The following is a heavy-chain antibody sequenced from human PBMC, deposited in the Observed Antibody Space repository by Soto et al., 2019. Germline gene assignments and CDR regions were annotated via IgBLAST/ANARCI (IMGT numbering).Heavy chain of an antibody. CDR1: GFTFTSYG. J-gene: IGHJ4*02. V-gene: IGHV3-30*03. CDR2: ISYDGGLQ. D-gene: IGHD5-18*01. CDR3: VSDRGYGHASVPYS. Sequence: QAHLVESGGGVVQPGRSLRLSCAASGFTFTSYGMHWVRQAPGTRLEWVAVISYDGGLQHYADSVKGRFTISRDNSKNTVLLQMNSLRAEDTAVYYCVSDRGYGHASVPYSWGQGTLVSFSS.